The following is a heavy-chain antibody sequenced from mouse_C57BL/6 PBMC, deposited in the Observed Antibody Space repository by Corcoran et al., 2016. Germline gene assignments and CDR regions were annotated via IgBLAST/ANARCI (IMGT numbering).Heavy chain of an antibody. CDR2: INTYSGVP. CDR1: GYTFTTYG. CDR3: ARGFAY. Sequence: QIQLVQSGPELKKPGETVKISCKASGYTFTTYGMSWVKQAPGKGLKWMGWINTYSGVPTYADDFKGRFAFSLETSASTAYLQINNLKNEDTATYFCARGFAYWGQGTLVTVS. V-gene: IGHV9-3*01. J-gene: IGHJ3*01.